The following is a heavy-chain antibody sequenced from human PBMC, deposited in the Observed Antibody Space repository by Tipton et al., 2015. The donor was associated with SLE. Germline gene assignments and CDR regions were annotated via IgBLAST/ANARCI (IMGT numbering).Heavy chain of an antibody. V-gene: IGHV7-4-1*02. CDR1: GYTFTSSS. D-gene: IGHD4-11*01. CDR2: ININTGNP. Sequence: QVQLVQSGSELKKPGASVRISCKTSGYTFTSSSMNWVRQAPGQGLEWMGWININTGNPTYAQGFTGRFAFSLDTSVSTAYLQISSLKAEDTGVYYCARSKGVFDYWGQGNLVTVSS. CDR3: ARSKGVFDY. J-gene: IGHJ4*02.